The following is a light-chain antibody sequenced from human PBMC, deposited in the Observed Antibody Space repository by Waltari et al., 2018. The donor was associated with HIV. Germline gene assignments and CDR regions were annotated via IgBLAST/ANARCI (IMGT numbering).Light chain of an antibody. Sequence: QSVLSQPPSASGTAGQRLTISCSGRTSNIGNNYVFWFQQFPGTAPKLLIYKNKKRPSGVSDRFSGSKSGTSASLAISGLRSDDEAVYYCAVWDDSLSGPYVFGSGTEVTVL. CDR3: AVWDDSLSGPYV. V-gene: IGLV1-47*01. CDR2: KNK. J-gene: IGLJ1*01. CDR1: TSNIGNNY.